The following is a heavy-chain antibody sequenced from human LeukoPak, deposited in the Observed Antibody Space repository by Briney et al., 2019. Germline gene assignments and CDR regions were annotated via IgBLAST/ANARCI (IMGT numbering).Heavy chain of an antibody. J-gene: IGHJ2*01. D-gene: IGHD3-10*01. CDR1: GFTFSDYY. CDR2: ISSSGSTI. V-gene: IGHV3-11*01. Sequence: GGSLRLSCAASGFTFSDYYMSWLRQAPGKGLEWVSYISSSGSTIYQADSVKGRFTISRDNAKNSLYLQMNSLRAEDTAVYYCARDRYGSGSYYNWYFDLWGCGTLVTVSS. CDR3: ARDRYGSGSYYNWYFDL.